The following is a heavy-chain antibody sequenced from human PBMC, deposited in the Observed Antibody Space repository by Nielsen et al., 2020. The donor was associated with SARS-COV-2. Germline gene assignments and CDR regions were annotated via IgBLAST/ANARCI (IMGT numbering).Heavy chain of an antibody. CDR2: MNPNSGNT. J-gene: IGHJ6*03. CDR3: ARMGKYNWKDIHYYMDV. CDR1: GYTFTSYA. V-gene: IGHV1-8*02. Sequence: ASVKVSCKASGYTFTSYAMNWVRQAPGQGLEWMGWMNPNSGNTGYAQKFQGRVTMTRNTSISTAYMELSSLRSEDTAVYYCARMGKYNWKDIHYYMDVWGKGTTVTVSS. D-gene: IGHD1-20*01.